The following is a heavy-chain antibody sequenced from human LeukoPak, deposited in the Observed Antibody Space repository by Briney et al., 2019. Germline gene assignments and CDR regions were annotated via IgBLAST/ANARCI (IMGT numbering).Heavy chain of an antibody. D-gene: IGHD1-1*01. Sequence: SETLSLTCTVSGGSISSYYWTWIRQPAGKGLEWIGHMYTSGRTNYNPSLTSRVTMSVDTSKSQFSLNLNSVTAADTAVYYCARGNAWFDPWGQGTLVTVSS. CDR3: ARGNAWFDP. CDR1: GGSISSYY. J-gene: IGHJ5*02. CDR2: MYTSGRT. V-gene: IGHV4-4*07.